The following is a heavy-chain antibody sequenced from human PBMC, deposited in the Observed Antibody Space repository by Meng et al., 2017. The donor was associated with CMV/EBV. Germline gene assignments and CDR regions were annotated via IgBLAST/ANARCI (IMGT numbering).Heavy chain of an antibody. CDR2: TYYRSKWYN. V-gene: IGHV6-1*01. Sequence: QVKLEQSGPGLVEPSQPLSLTWAISGDSVSSNSADWNWIRQSPSRGLEWLGRTYYRSKWYNDYAVSVKSRITINPDTSKNQFSLQLNSVTPEDTAVYYCARDKGMVELGSWFDPWGQGTLVTVSS. J-gene: IGHJ5*02. D-gene: IGHD2-15*01. CDR1: GDSVSSNSAD. CDR3: ARDKGMVELGSWFDP.